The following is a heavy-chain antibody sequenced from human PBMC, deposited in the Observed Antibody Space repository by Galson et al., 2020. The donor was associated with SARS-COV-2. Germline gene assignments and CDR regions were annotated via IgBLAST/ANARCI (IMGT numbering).Heavy chain of an antibody. Sequence: SETLSLNCTVSGASVTGTPYYWNWIRQPAGKGLEWIGHIYSSGSANYNPSLKSRDTISVDTSKSHFSLKLSSVTAADTALYYCTGYDFWSASYSWGQGTLVTVSS. V-gene: IGHV4-61*09. D-gene: IGHD3-3*01. J-gene: IGHJ4*02. CDR3: TGYDFWSASYS. CDR2: IYSSGSA. CDR1: GASVTGTPYY.